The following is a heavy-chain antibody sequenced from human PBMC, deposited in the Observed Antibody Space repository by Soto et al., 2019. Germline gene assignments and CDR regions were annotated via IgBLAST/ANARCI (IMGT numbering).Heavy chain of an antibody. CDR3: ARDSDFCYLETGYYGMDV. Sequence: QVQLVQSGAEVKKPGSSVKVSCKASGGTFSSYAISWVRQAPGQGLEWMGGIIPIFGTANYAQKLQGRVTITADESTSTAYRELRSLRSEYTAVYYCARDSDFCYLETGYYGMDVWGQGTTVTVSS. J-gene: IGHJ6*02. CDR1: GGTFSSYA. V-gene: IGHV1-69*01. CDR2: IIPIFGTA. D-gene: IGHD2-21*02.